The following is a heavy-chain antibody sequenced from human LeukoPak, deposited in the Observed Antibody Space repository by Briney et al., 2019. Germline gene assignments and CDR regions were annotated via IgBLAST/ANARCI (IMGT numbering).Heavy chain of an antibody. CDR3: ARDARGWSGFDY. J-gene: IGHJ4*02. D-gene: IGHD3-3*01. CDR2: IYTTGNT. Sequence: KPSETLSLTRRDSGGSLSSYYWRWLRQPARKGPEWIGRIYTTGNTDYHPSLKSRVTMSVDTSKNQFSLNLSSVTAADTAVYYCARDARGWSGFDYWGQGTLVTVSS. CDR1: GGSLSSYY. V-gene: IGHV4-4*07.